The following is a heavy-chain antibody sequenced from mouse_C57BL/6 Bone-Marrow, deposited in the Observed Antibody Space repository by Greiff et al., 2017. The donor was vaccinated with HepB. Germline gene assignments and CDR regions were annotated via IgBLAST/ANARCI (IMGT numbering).Heavy chain of an antibody. Sequence: EVKLMESGGGLVQPGGSMKLSCVASGFTFSNYWMNWVRQSPEKGLEWVAQIRLKSDNYATHYAESVKGRFTISRDDSKSSVYLQMNNLRAEDTGIYYCTYGNYGGGAMDYWGQGTSVTVSS. CDR1: GFTFSNYW. D-gene: IGHD2-1*01. CDR3: TYGNYGGGAMDY. V-gene: IGHV6-3*01. J-gene: IGHJ4*01. CDR2: IRLKSDNYAT.